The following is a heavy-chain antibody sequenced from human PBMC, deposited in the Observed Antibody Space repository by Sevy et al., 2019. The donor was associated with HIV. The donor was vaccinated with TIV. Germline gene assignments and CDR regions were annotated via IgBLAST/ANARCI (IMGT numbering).Heavy chain of an antibody. CDR3: ARRYFDL. CDR1: GFTFDDYW. CDR2: IRQDGNEL. J-gene: IGHJ4*02. Sequence: GGSLRLSCAASGFTFDDYWMQWVRQAPGQGLEWVANIRQDGNELYYADSVKGRFTISRDNAKESLFLQMTNLRVEDTAIYYCARRYFDLWGPGTLVTVSS. V-gene: IGHV3-7*01.